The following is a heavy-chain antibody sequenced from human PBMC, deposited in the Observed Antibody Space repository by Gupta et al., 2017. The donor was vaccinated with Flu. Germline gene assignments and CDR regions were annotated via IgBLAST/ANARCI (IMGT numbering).Heavy chain of an antibody. D-gene: IGHD5-12*01. CDR3: ARDRGGYSNPHDS. J-gene: IGHJ4*02. V-gene: IGHV3-21*01. Sequence: RQAPGKGLEWLSSISSSGKYIYYADSVKGRFTISRDNAKNSLFLQMNSLRAEDTALYYWARDRGGYSNPHDSWGQGTLVTVSS. CDR2: ISSSGKYI.